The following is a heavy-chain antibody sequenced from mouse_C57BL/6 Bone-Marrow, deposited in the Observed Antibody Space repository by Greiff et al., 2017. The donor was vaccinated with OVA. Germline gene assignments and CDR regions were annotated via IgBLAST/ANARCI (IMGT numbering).Heavy chain of an antibody. CDR3: SMVTPYWVDY. J-gene: IGHJ2*01. D-gene: IGHD2-1*01. CDR2: ISSGGSYT. CDR1: GFTFSSYG. Sequence: EVMLVESGGDLVKPGGSLKLSCAASGFTFSSYGMSWVRQTPDKRLEWVATISSGGSYTYYPDSVKGRFTISRDNAKNTLYLQMSSLKSEDTAMYYCSMVTPYWVDYWGQGTTLTVSS. V-gene: IGHV5-6*02.